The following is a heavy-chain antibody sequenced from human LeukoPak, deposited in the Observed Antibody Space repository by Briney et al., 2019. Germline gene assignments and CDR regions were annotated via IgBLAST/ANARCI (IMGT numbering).Heavy chain of an antibody. D-gene: IGHD6-19*01. CDR3: TKDLMTGFSSGWYFAY. Sequence: GGSLRLSCAGSGFTFNGYAFSWVRQAPGKGLEWVAVTGGSDDNTHYADSVKGRFTISRDNSEKRLLLQMNSLRPDDSALYYCTKDLMTGFSSGWYFAYWGQGTLVTVSS. V-gene: IGHV3-23*01. J-gene: IGHJ4*02. CDR1: GFTFNGYA. CDR2: TGGSDDNT.